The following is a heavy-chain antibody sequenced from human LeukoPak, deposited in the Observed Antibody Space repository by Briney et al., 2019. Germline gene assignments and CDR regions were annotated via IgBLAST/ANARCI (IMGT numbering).Heavy chain of an antibody. D-gene: IGHD6-13*01. Sequence: GGSLRLSCAASGFTNSSYSMNWVRQAAGKGLEWVSSISSSSSYIYYADSVKGRFTISRDNAKNSLYLQMNSLRAEDTAVYYCAGVAAAGTLDYWGQGTLVTVSS. J-gene: IGHJ4*02. CDR2: ISSSSSYI. V-gene: IGHV3-21*01. CDR3: AGVAAAGTLDY. CDR1: GFTNSSYS.